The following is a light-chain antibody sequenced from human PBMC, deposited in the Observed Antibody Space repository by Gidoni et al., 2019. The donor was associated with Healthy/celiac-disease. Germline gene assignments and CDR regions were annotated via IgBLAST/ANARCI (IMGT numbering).Light chain of an antibody. Sequence: SVLTQPPSASGTPRQRFTISCSGSSSNIGSNYVYWYQQLPGTAPKLLIYRNNQRPSGVPDRFSGSKSGTSASLAISGLRSEDEADYYCAAWDDSLSGVVFGGGTKLTVL. V-gene: IGLV1-47*01. J-gene: IGLJ2*01. CDR1: SSNIGSNY. CDR2: RNN. CDR3: AAWDDSLSGVV.